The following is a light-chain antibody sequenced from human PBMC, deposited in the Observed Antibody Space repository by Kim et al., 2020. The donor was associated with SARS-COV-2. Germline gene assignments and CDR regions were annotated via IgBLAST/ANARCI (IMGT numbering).Light chain of an antibody. V-gene: IGKV1-12*01. CDR1: QSICSC. CDR2: AAS. J-gene: IGKJ3*01. Sequence: DIQMTQSPSSVSASVGDRVTITCRASQSICSCLAWYQEKPGKVPNLLIYAASTLQGGVPSRFSGSGSGTDFTLTINSLQPEDFATYFCQQINSTPFTFGPGTKVDIK. CDR3: QQINSTPFT.